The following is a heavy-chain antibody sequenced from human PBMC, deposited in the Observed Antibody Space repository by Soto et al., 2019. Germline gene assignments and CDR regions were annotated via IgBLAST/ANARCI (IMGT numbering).Heavy chain of an antibody. CDR3: ARDQLEGNWFDP. J-gene: IGHJ5*02. CDR2: LYHSRST. V-gene: IGHV4-30-2*01. D-gene: IGHD1-1*01. CDR1: GGSISSGGYS. Sequence: QLQLQESGSGLVRPSQTLSLTCAVSGGSISSGGYSWNWIRQPPVKGLERIGFLYHSRSTLYNQSLKSRVTISVDKSKNQFSLKLSSVTAADTAVYYCARDQLEGNWFDPWGQGTLVTVSS.